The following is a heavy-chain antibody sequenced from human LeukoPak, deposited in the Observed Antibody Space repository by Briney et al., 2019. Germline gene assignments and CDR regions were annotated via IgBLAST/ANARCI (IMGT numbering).Heavy chain of an antibody. V-gene: IGHV4-39*07. CDR2: LYYSGST. J-gene: IGHJ1*01. D-gene: IGHD5-18*01. Sequence: SETVSFTCTVSGSSISSARYSWGWIRQPQGKSVPWIGTLYYSGSTQYNPSLKSRVTISVDTSKNQFSLKLSSVTAADTAVYYCARGGGYSYVEYFQLWGQGTLVNVS. CDR1: GSSISSARYS. CDR3: ARGGGYSYVEYFQL.